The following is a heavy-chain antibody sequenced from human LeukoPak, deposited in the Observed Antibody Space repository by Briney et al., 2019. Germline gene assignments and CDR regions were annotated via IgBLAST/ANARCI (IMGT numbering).Heavy chain of an antibody. J-gene: IGHJ4*02. Sequence: SETLSLTCAVYGGSFSGYYWSWIRQPPGKGLEWIGEINHSGSTNYNPSLKSRVTMSVDTSKNQFSLKLSSVTAADTAVYYCARGPYYDFWGGYPFFDYWGQGTLVTVSS. CDR3: ARGPYYDFWGGYPFFDY. CDR1: GGSFSGYY. CDR2: INHSGST. D-gene: IGHD3-3*01. V-gene: IGHV4-34*01.